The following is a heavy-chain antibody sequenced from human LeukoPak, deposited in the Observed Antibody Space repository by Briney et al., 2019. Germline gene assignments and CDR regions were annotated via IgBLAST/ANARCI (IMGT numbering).Heavy chain of an antibody. Sequence: PGRSPRLSCAPSGSPVSGTSMDWARHAPGKGWEWISYITSIISTIYYADPVKGRFTISRDNAKNSLYLEMNSLRADDTAVYYCARDHRYGGLFDYWGQGTLVTVSS. CDR1: GSPVSGTS. CDR3: ARDHRYGGLFDY. CDR2: ITSIISTI. D-gene: IGHD1-1*01. J-gene: IGHJ4*02. V-gene: IGHV3-48*01.